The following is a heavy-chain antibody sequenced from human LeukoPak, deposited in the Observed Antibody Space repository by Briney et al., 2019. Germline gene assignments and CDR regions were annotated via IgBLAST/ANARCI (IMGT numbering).Heavy chain of an antibody. V-gene: IGHV3-48*03. Sequence: PGGSLRLSCAASGFTFSSYEMNWVRQAPGKGLEWVSYISSSGSTIYYADSVKGRFTISRDNAKNSLYLQMNSLRAEDTALYYCARDPSDTAMINSPVHDAFDIWGQGTMVTVSS. CDR1: GFTFSSYE. J-gene: IGHJ3*02. CDR2: ISSSGSTI. CDR3: ARDPSDTAMINSPVHDAFDI. D-gene: IGHD5-18*01.